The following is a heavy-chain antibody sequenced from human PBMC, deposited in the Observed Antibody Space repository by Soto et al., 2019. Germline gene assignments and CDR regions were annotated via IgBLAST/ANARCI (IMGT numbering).Heavy chain of an antibody. V-gene: IGHV3-33*01. CDR2: IWYDGSNK. CDR3: ARDTYTIFGVVINGRFDY. J-gene: IGHJ4*02. D-gene: IGHD3-3*01. CDR1: GFTFSSYG. Sequence: QVQLVESGGGVVQPGRSLRLSCAASGFTFSSYGMHWVRQAPGKGLEWVAVIWYDGSNKYYADSVKGRFTISRDNSKNTLYLQMNSLRAEDTAVYYCARDTYTIFGVVINGRFDYWGQGTLVTVSS.